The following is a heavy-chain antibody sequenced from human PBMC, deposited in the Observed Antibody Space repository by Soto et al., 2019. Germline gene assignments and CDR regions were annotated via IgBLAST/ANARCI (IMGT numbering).Heavy chain of an antibody. V-gene: IGHV1-2*02. Sequence: QVRLVQSGAEVKKPGASVKVSCKAPGYTFTGYYMHWVRQAPGQGLEWMGWINPNSGGTNYAQKFQGRVTMTRDTSISTAYMELSRLRSDDTAVYYCARAPLYSSGASPDYWGQGTLVTVSS. CDR3: ARAPLYSSGASPDY. CDR1: GYTFTGYY. D-gene: IGHD6-19*01. J-gene: IGHJ4*02. CDR2: INPNSGGT.